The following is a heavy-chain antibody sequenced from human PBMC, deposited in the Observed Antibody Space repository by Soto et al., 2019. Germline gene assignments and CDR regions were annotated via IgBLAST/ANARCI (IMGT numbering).Heavy chain of an antibody. Sequence: GGSLRLSCAASGFTFSSYAWHWVRQDPGKGLEWVAVLSYDGTYKYYTDSVKGRFTISRDNSKNTLYLQMNSLRAEDTAVYYCARGGNYGILTGYYDVDYWGQGTLVTVSS. CDR1: GFTFSSYA. D-gene: IGHD3-9*01. J-gene: IGHJ4*02. V-gene: IGHV3-30-3*01. CDR2: LSYDGTYK. CDR3: ARGGNYGILTGYYDVDY.